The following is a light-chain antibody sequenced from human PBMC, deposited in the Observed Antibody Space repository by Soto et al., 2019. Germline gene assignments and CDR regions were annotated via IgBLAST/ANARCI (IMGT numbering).Light chain of an antibody. V-gene: IGLV2-11*01. CDR1: SSDVGGYNY. Sequence: QSVLTQPRSVSGSPGQSVTISCTGTSSDVGGYNYVSWYQQHPGKAPKLMIYHVSKRPSGVPDRFSGSKSGNTASLTISGLQAEDEADYYCCSYAGSYRVFGTGTKVTVL. CDR3: CSYAGSYRV. CDR2: HVS. J-gene: IGLJ1*01.